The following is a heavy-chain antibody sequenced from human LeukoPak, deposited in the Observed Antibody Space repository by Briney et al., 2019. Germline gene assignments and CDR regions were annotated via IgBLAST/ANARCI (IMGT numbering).Heavy chain of an antibody. J-gene: IGHJ4*02. CDR2: IRYDGSNK. CDR1: GFTFSSYG. D-gene: IGHD2-15*01. CDR3: ARDLGSGGSCYRN. Sequence: PGGSLRLSCAASGFTFSSYGMHWVRQAPGKGLEWVAFIRYDGSNKYYADSVKGRFTISRDNAKNTLYLQMNSLRAEDTAVYFCARDLGSGGSCYRNWGQGTLVTVSS. V-gene: IGHV3-30*02.